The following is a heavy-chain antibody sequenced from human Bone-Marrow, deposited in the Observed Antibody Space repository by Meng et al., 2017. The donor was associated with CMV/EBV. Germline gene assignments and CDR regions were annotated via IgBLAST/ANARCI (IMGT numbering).Heavy chain of an antibody. CDR2: ITDSGSAT. V-gene: IGHV3-11*04. Sequence: GGSLRLSCAASGFTFSGYYMSWIRQAPGKGLEWVSYITDSGSATYYADSVKGRFTISRDNAKNSLYLQMNSLRVEDTAVYYCARDASRSCSGGSCYWFDPWGHGPRVTVSS. CDR3: ARDASRSCSGGSCYWFDP. CDR1: GFTFSGYY. J-gene: IGHJ5*02. D-gene: IGHD2-15*01.